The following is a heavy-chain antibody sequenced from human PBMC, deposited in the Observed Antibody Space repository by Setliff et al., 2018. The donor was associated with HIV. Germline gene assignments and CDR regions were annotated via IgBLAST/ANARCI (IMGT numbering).Heavy chain of an antibody. CDR2: IHHSGTA. CDR1: GGSISSGSYY. D-gene: IGHD3-10*01. Sequence: PSETLSLTCTVSGGSISSGSYYWSWMRQPAGKGLEWIGSIHHSGTAYDNPSLKSRVTISVDPSKNQILLRLSSVTAADTAVYYCARLSGGMVPNYLGQGTLVTVSS. J-gene: IGHJ4*02. CDR3: ARLSGGMVPNY. V-gene: IGHV4-39*01.